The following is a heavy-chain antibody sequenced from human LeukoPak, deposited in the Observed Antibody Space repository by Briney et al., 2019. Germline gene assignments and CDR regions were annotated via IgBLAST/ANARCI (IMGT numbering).Heavy chain of an antibody. CDR2: ISYDGSNK. CDR3: AKGGEFYYYYYGMDV. Sequence: GGSLRLSCAASGFTFSSYGMHWVRQAPGKGLEWVAVISYDGSNKYYADSAKGRFTISRDNSKNTLYLQMNSLRAEDTAVYYCAKGGEFYYYYYGMDVWGKGTTVTVSS. D-gene: IGHD3-10*01. V-gene: IGHV3-30*18. CDR1: GFTFSSYG. J-gene: IGHJ6*04.